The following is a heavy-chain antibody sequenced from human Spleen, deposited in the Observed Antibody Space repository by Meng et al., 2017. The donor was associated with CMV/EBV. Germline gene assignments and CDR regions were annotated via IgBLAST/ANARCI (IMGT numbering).Heavy chain of an antibody. CDR3: AREEFLGGYSYGLDYYYGMDV. Sequence: GESLKISCAASGFTFKTFTMIWVRQAPRKGLEWVSSISSGSDYMYYADSVKGRFTISRDNSKNTLYLQMNSLRAEDTAVYYCAREEFLGGYSYGLDYYYGMDVWGQGTTVTVSS. J-gene: IGHJ6*02. D-gene: IGHD5-18*01. V-gene: IGHV3-21*01. CDR2: ISSGSDYM. CDR1: GFTFKTFT.